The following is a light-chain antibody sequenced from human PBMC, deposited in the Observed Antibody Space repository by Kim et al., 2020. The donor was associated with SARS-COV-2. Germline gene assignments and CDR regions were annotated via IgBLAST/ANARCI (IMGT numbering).Light chain of an antibody. CDR1: QSVDSW. CDR2: QAS. Sequence: DIQMTQSPSTLSAFVGNRVTITCRASQSVDSWLAWYQQKPAKAPKLLIYQASKLASGVPSRFSGSGSGTDFTLTISNLQPDDSAIYYCKQYETYWTFGPGTKVDIK. J-gene: IGKJ1*01. CDR3: KQYETYWT. V-gene: IGKV1-5*03.